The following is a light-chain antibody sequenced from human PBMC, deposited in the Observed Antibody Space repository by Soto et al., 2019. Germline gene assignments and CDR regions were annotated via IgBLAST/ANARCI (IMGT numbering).Light chain of an antibody. CDR2: GSS. J-gene: IGKJ2*01. CDR3: QQFGGSPMYI. CDR1: QTVSSNY. V-gene: IGKV3-20*01. Sequence: EFVLTQSPGTLSLSPGERATLSCRASQTVSSNYLAWYQHKPGQAPRLLIYGSSNRAAGILDRFSGSESGTDFTLTISRLEPEDFAVYYCQQFGGSPMYIFGQGTKVEIK.